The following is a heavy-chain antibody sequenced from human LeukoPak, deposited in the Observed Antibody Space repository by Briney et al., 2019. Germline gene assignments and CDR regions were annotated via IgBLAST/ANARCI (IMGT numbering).Heavy chain of an antibody. CDR1: GYTFTSYD. Sequence: ASVRVSCKASGYTFTSYDISWVRRAPGQGREWMGWISTYNDNTHYAHKLQGRVTMTTDTSTSTVYMELKSLRSDDTAVYYCARIQSRIIAARPGNPAFDYWGRGTLVTVSS. J-gene: IGHJ4*02. V-gene: IGHV1-18*01. D-gene: IGHD6-6*01. CDR2: ISTYNDNT. CDR3: ARIQSRIIAARPGNPAFDY.